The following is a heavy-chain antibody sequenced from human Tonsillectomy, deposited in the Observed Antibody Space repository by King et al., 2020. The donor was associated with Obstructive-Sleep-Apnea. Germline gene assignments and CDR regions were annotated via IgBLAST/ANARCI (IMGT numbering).Heavy chain of an antibody. V-gene: IGHV3-7*03. CDR3: ARDADHVLRDVGYDAFER. CDR2: IKQDGILT. CDR1: GFTLSTYW. J-gene: IGHJ3*02. Sequence: QLVQSGGGLVQPGGSLRLSCAASGFTLSTYWMVWVRQAPGKGLEWVANIKQDGILTNYMDSVKGRFTISRDNAKNSLYLQMNSLRVEDTAVYYGARDADHVLRDVGYDAFERWGQGTKVTVSS. D-gene: IGHD3-10*02.